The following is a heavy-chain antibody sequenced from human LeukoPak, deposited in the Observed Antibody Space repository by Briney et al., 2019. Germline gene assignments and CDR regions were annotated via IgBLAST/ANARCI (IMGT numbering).Heavy chain of an antibody. CDR3: ARMIRDYGDSNWFDP. CDR2: ISGSGGTT. Sequence: GGSLRLSCAASGFTFSSYSMNWVRQAPGKGLEWVSAISGSGGTTYYANSVKGRFTFSRDNSKNTLYLQMNSLRAEDTAIYYCARMIRDYGDSNWFDPWGQGTLVTVSS. V-gene: IGHV3-23*01. D-gene: IGHD4-17*01. CDR1: GFTFSSYS. J-gene: IGHJ5*02.